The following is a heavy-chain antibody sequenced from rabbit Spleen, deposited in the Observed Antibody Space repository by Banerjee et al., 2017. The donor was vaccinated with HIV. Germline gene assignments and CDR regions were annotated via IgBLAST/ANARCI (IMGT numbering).Heavy chain of an antibody. J-gene: IGHJ4*01. CDR3: ARFYTVGWGEFNL. CDR1: GVSFSSGYD. V-gene: IGHV1S40*01. Sequence: QQLVESGGGLVKPGASLTLTCKASGVSFSSGYDMCWVRQAPGKGLEWVACAYAGSSGNTYSARWAKGRFTISKASSTTVTLQRSSLTAADTALYFCARFYTVGWGEFNLWGQGTLVTVS. CDR2: AYAGSSGNT. D-gene: IGHD4-1*01.